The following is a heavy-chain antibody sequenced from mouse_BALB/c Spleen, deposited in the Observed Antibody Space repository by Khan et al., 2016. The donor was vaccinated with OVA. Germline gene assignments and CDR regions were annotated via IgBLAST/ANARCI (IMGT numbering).Heavy chain of an antibody. V-gene: IGHV9-1*02. CDR1: GYTFTNYV. Sequence: QVQLQQSGPELKKPGETVKISCKASGYTFTNYVMNWVKQSPGKGLKWMGWINTYNGEPTYDDDFKGRFAFSLENSASTAFLLINSPKNEAMATLCFERFNGGYWGQGTTLTVSA. CDR2: INTYNGEP. J-gene: IGHJ2*01. CDR3: ERFNGGY.